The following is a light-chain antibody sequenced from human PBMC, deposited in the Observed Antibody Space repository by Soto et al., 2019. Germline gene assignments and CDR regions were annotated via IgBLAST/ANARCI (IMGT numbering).Light chain of an antibody. CDR2: GGS. CDR3: QQYGTSPPWT. J-gene: IGKJ1*01. Sequence: EIVLTQSPGTLSLSPGERATLSCRASQSVSSSYLAWYQQKPGQAPRLLIYGGSSRATGIPDRFSGSESGTDSTLSISRLEPEDFAVYYCQQYGTSPPWTFGQGTKVEIK. CDR1: QSVSSSY. V-gene: IGKV3-20*01.